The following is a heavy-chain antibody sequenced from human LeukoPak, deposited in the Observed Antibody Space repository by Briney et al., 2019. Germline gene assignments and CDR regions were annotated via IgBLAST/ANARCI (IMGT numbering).Heavy chain of an antibody. V-gene: IGHV1-2*02. CDR2: INPNSGGT. CDR3: ARFGIAAAGELFDY. J-gene: IGHJ4*02. Sequence: ASVKVSCKASGYTFTGYYMHWVRQAPGQGLEWMGWINPNSGGTNYAQKFQGRVTMTRDTSISTAYMELSRLRSDDTAVYYCARFGIAAAGELFDYWGQGTLVTVSS. CDR1: GYTFTGYY. D-gene: IGHD6-13*01.